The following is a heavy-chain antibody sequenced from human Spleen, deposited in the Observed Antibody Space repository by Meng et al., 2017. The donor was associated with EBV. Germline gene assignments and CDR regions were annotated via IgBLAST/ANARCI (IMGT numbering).Heavy chain of an antibody. Sequence: QITLKESRPTLLKPTQTLTLTCTFAGFSLSTHGLSVGWVRQPPGKALEWLALIYWDGNKHYRPSLRTRLTITKDTSKNQVVLSMTNVDPVDTATYFCAHRAGYSYGFSYFDSWGQGTLVTVSS. J-gene: IGHJ4*02. CDR1: GFSLSTHGLS. CDR3: AHRAGYSYGFSYFDS. V-gene: IGHV2-5*02. D-gene: IGHD5-18*01. CDR2: IYWDGNK.